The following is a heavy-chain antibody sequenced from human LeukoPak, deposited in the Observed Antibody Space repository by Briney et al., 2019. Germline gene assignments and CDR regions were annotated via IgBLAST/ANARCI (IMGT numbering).Heavy chain of an antibody. CDR2: ISSSSSYI. CDR1: GFTFSSYS. Sequence: GRSLRLSCAASGFTFSSYSMNWVRQAPGKGLEWVSSISSSSSYIYYADSVKGRFTISRDNAKNSLYLQMNSLRAEDTAVYYCATIPRLDCSSTSCLNWFDPWGQGTLVTVSS. J-gene: IGHJ5*02. D-gene: IGHD2-2*01. CDR3: ATIPRLDCSSTSCLNWFDP. V-gene: IGHV3-21*01.